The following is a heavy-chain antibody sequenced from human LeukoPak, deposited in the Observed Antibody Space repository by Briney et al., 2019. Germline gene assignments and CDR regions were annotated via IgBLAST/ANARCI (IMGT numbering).Heavy chain of an antibody. V-gene: IGHV4-38-2*02. CDR1: GYSISSGYY. CDR3: ARDEGDYGDYPLPGWFDP. J-gene: IGHJ5*02. Sequence: PSETLSLTCTVSGYSISSGYYWGWIRQPPGKGLEWIGSIYHSGSTYYNPSLKSRVTISVDTSKNQFSLKLSSVTAADTAVYYCARDEGDYGDYPLPGWFDPWGQGTLVTVSS. CDR2: IYHSGST. D-gene: IGHD4-17*01.